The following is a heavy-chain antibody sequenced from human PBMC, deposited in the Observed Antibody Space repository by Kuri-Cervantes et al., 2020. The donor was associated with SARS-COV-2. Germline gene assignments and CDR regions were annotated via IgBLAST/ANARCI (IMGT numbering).Heavy chain of an antibody. CDR2: IDWDDDK. V-gene: IGHV2-70*11. CDR3: ARIQATTVIADY. CDR1: GFSLSTSGVG. Sequence: SGPTLVKPTQTLTPTCTFSGFSLSTSGVGVGWIRQPPGKALEWLARIDWDDDKYYNTSLKTRLTISKDTSKNQVVLTMTNMDPVDTATYYCARIQATTVIADYWGQGTLVTVSS. D-gene: IGHD4-11*01. J-gene: IGHJ4*02.